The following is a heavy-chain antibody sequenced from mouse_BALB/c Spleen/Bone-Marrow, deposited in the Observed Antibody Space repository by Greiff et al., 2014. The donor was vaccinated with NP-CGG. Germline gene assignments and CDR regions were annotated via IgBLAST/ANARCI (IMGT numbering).Heavy chain of an antibody. CDR3: ARETGPRAMDY. CDR1: GFTFSDYY. CDR2: ISDDGGNT. V-gene: IGHV5-4*02. J-gene: IGHJ4*01. D-gene: IGHD4-1*01. Sequence: EVKLVESGGGLVKPGGSLKLSCAASGFTFSDYYKFWVRQTPEKRLEWVATISDDGGNTYYRDSVKGRFTISRDNAKNKLNLQMSSLKSEDTATYHCARETGPRAMDYWGQGTSVTVSS.